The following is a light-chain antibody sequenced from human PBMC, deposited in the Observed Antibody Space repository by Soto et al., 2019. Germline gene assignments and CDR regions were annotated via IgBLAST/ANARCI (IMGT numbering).Light chain of an antibody. Sequence: IVMTQSPVTLSVSPGERATLSCRASQSVRSNLAWYQKKPGQAPSLLIYGAFTRATGIPTRLSGTGYGTELTITISSLQYEDFELYYCQQYNDWPLTFGQGTQVDI. CDR3: QQYNDWPLT. V-gene: IGKV3-15*01. J-gene: IGKJ1*01. CDR2: GAF. CDR1: QSVRSN.